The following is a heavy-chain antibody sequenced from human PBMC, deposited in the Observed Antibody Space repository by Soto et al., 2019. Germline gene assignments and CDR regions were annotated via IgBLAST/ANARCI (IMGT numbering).Heavy chain of an antibody. J-gene: IGHJ4*02. V-gene: IGHV4-30-2*01. CDR3: ARARGYCISTSCRYFDY. D-gene: IGHD2-2*01. CDR1: GGSISSGGYS. Sequence: ASETLSLTCAVSGGSISSGGYSWSWIRQPPGKGLEWIGYIYHSGSTYYNPSLKSRVTISVDRSKNQFSLKLSSVTAADTAVYYCARARGYCISTSCRYFDYWGQGTLVTVSS. CDR2: IYHSGST.